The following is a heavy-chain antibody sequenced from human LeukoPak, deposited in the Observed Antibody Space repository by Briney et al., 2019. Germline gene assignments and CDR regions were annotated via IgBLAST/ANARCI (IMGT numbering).Heavy chain of an antibody. CDR3: ARGYQLPLNFDY. J-gene: IGHJ4*02. V-gene: IGHV3-53*01. Sequence: QPGGSLRLSCAASVFTVSSNYMSWVRQAPGKGLEWVSVVYSGGSTYYADSVKGRFTISRDNSKNTLYLQMNSLRAEDTAVYYCARGYQLPLNFDYWGQGTLVTASS. CDR1: VFTVSSNY. D-gene: IGHD2-2*01. CDR2: VYSGGST.